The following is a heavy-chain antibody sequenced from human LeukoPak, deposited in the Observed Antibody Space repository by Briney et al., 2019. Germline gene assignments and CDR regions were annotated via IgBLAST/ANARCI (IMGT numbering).Heavy chain of an antibody. CDR3: ARHLYSGYDPEYYFDY. J-gene: IGHJ4*02. V-gene: IGHV4-59*08. CDR1: GGSISSYY. Sequence: SETLSLTCTVSGGSISSYYWSWIRQPPGKGLEWIGNIYYSGSTNYNPSLKSRVTISVDTSKNQFSLKLSSVTVADTAVYYCARHLYSGYDPEYYFDYWGQGTLVTVSS. CDR2: IYYSGST. D-gene: IGHD5-12*01.